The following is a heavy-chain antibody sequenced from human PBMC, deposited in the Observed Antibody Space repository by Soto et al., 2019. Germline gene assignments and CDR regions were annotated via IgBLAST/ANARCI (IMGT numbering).Heavy chain of an antibody. CDR2: ISSSSSYI. Sequence: EVQLVESGGGLVKPGGSLRLSCAASGFTFSSYSMNWVRQAPGKGLEWVSSISSSSSYIYYADSVKGRFTISRDNAKNSLYLQMNSLRAEDTAVYYCARGKGCSGGSCDFDSWGQGTLVTVSS. CDR3: ARGKGCSGGSCDFDS. J-gene: IGHJ4*02. CDR1: GFTFSSYS. D-gene: IGHD2-15*01. V-gene: IGHV3-21*01.